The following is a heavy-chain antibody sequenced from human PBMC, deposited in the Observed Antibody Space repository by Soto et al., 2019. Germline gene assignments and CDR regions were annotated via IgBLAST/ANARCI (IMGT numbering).Heavy chain of an antibody. CDR3: GRQYCTRTTCDGWFDP. CDR1: GYSFTTFW. V-gene: IGHV5-10-1*01. D-gene: IGHD2-2*01. CDR2: VDPRDSYT. Sequence: GESLKISCKGSGYSFTTFWITWVRQMPGKGLEWMGTVDPRDSYTNYSPSFQGHVTISADKSISTAYLQWSGLKASDTAIDYCGRQYCTRTTCDGWFDPWGQGTLVTVSS. J-gene: IGHJ5*02.